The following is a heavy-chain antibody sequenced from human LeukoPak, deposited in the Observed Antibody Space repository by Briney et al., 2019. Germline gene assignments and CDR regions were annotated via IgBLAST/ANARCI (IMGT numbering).Heavy chain of an antibody. J-gene: IGHJ4*02. CDR1: GGSFSGYF. CDR2: TDHSGTT. Sequence: SETLSLTCAVYGGSFSGYFWSWIRQTPGKGLEWIGETDHSGTTNYNPSLKNRVIISPDTSKSQFSLKVNSVTAADTAVYYCARAYKASPLHNAIDSWGQGTLVTVSS. V-gene: IGHV4-34*01. D-gene: IGHD1-14*01. CDR3: ARAYKASPLHNAIDS.